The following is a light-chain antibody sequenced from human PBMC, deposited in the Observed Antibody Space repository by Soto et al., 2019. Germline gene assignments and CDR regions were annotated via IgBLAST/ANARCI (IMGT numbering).Light chain of an antibody. CDR3: QQYGSSPLIT. J-gene: IGKJ5*01. CDR1: QSVSSSY. V-gene: IGKV3-20*01. CDR2: GAS. Sequence: EIVLTQSPGTLSLSPGERATLSCRASQSVSSSYLAWYQQKPGQAPRLLIYGASSRATGIPDRFSGSGSGTDFTVTISRLEPEDCAVYYCQQYGSSPLITFGQGTRLEIK.